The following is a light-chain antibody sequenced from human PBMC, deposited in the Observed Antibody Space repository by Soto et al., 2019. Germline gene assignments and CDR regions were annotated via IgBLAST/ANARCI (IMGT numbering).Light chain of an antibody. V-gene: IGKV3-20*01. CDR1: QSVSSNN. CDR2: GAS. Sequence: EIVLTQSPGTLSLSPGERATLSCRASQSVSSNNLAWYQQRPGQAPRVVIYGASTRATGIPERFSGSGSGTDFTLTISRLEPEDFAVYYCQQYGRSPFTFGPGIKVDIK. J-gene: IGKJ3*01. CDR3: QQYGRSPFT.